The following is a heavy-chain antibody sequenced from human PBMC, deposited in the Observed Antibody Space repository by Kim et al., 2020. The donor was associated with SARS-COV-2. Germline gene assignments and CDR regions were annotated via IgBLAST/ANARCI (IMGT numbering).Heavy chain of an antibody. D-gene: IGHD5-18*01. J-gene: IGHJ4*02. CDR3: ARGGYSSGVPYYFDY. V-gene: IGHV3-53*01. Sequence: ADPVKGRFTISRDNAKNTLYLQMNGLRAEDTAVYYCARGGYSSGVPYYFDYWGQGTLVTVSS.